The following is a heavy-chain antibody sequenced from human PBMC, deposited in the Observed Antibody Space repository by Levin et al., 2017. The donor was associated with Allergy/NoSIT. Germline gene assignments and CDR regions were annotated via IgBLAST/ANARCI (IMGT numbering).Heavy chain of an antibody. Sequence: GESLKISCKASGYTFTSYGISWVRQAPGQGLEWMGWISAYNGNTKYAQKLQGRVTMTTDTSTSTAYMELRSLRADDTAVYYCARPPIAAAGPFDYWGQGTLVTVSS. V-gene: IGHV1-18*01. CDR3: ARPPIAAAGPFDY. D-gene: IGHD6-13*01. J-gene: IGHJ4*02. CDR1: GYTFTSYG. CDR2: ISAYNGNT.